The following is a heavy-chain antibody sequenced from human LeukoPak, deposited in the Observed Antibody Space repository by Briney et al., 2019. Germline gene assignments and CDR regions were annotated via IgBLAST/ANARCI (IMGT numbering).Heavy chain of an antibody. J-gene: IGHJ5*02. D-gene: IGHD5-12*01. CDR3: ARDAGNSGYGCDL. CDR2: IRSSSET. V-gene: IGHV3-69-1*01. Sequence: GSLRLSCAASGLTVSSSYMSWVRQAPGKGLEWVSHIRSSSETFYADSVKGRFTISRDNARNSLYLQMNNLRGEDTAIYYCARDAGNSGYGCDLWGQGTLVTVSS. CDR1: GLTVSSSY.